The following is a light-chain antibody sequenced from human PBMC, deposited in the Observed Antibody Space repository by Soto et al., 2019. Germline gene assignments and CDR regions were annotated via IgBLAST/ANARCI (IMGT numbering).Light chain of an antibody. CDR1: QSVLYNSNNKNY. CDR2: WAS. J-gene: IGKJ2*01. V-gene: IGKV4-1*01. Sequence: DIVMTQSPDSLAVSMGERATINCKSSQSVLYNSNNKNYLAWYQHRPGQPPKLLIYWASTRESGVPDRFSGSGSGTDFTLTITSLQDEDVAVYYCQQYESTPPTFGQGTKLEIK. CDR3: QQYESTPPT.